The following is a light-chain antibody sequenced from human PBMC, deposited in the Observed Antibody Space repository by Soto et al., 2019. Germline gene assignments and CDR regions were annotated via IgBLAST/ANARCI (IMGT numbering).Light chain of an antibody. CDR1: QSVSSSY. CDR3: QHYRSSPLVP. Sequence: EIVLTQSPGTLSLSPGERATLSCRASQSVSSSYLAWYQQKPGQAPRLLIYGASSRATGIPDRFSGSGSGTDSPLNISKLASYNLAVYYYQHYRSSPLVPFGHGTNVDIK. J-gene: IGKJ3*01. V-gene: IGKV3-20*01. CDR2: GAS.